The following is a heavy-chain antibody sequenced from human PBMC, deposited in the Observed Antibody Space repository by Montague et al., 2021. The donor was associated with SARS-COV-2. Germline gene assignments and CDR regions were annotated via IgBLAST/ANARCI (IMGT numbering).Heavy chain of an antibody. D-gene: IGHD3-22*01. J-gene: IGHJ3*02. CDR1: GGSISSGGYY. Sequence: TLSLTCTVSGGSISSGGYYWSWTRQHPGKGLEWIGYIYYSGSTYYNPSLKSRVTISVDTSKNQFSLKLSSVTAADTAVYYCARDPRYDSSGYYLGSAFDIWGQGTMVTVSS. CDR3: ARDPRYDSSGYYLGSAFDI. CDR2: IYYSGST. V-gene: IGHV4-31*03.